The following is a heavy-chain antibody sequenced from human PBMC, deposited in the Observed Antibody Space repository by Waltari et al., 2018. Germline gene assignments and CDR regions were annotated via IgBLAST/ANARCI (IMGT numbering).Heavy chain of an antibody. CDR2: ISHRGGI. Sequence: QVQLQQWGAGLLQPSETLSLTCAVHGGSFSGYYWTWIRQPPGKGLEGIARISHRGGITSHPSLTRRVIISIGTPKNPFSLKLGSVTAADAAVYYCARGDSDRATTFGVFETTSYYNVDVWGQGTTVTVSS. D-gene: IGHD3-3*01. J-gene: IGHJ6*02. CDR3: ARGDSDRATTFGVFETTSYYNVDV. V-gene: IGHV4-34*01. CDR1: GGSFSGYY.